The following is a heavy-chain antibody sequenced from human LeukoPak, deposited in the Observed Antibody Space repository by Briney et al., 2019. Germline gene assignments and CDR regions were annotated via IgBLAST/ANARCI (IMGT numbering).Heavy chain of an antibody. J-gene: IGHJ4*02. CDR2: INHSGST. CDR3: ARGVITTPDY. D-gene: IGHD3-3*01. CDR1: GGSFSGYY. Sequence: SETLSLTCAVCGGSFSGYYWSWIRQPPGKGLEWIGEINHSGSTNYNPSLKSRVTISVDTSKNQFSLKLSSVTAADTAVYYCARGVITTPDYWGQGTLVTVSS. V-gene: IGHV4-34*01.